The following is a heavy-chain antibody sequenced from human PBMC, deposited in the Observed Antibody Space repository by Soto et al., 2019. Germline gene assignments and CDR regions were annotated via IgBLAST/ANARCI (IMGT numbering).Heavy chain of an antibody. D-gene: IGHD5-18*01. CDR2: ISGSGGST. CDR1: GFTFSSYA. J-gene: IGHJ1*01. Sequence: GGSLRLSCAASGFTFSSYAMSWVRQAPGKGLEWVSAISGSGGSTYYADSVKGRFTISRDNSKNTLYLQMNSLRAEDTAVYYCAKNGGRRIQLHTGYFQHWGQGTLITVSS. V-gene: IGHV3-23*01. CDR3: AKNGGRRIQLHTGYFQH.